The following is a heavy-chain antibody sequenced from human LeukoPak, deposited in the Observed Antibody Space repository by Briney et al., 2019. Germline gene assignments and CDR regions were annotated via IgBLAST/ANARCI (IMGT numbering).Heavy chain of an antibody. V-gene: IGHV4-4*07. J-gene: IGHJ3*02. Sequence: SETLSLTCTVSGDSISSYYWSWIRQPAGKGLEWIGRISASGSTNYNPSLKSRVTMSIDTSKNQFSLKLTSVTAADTAVYYCARRSSVVLRDAFDIWGQGTTVTVSS. CDR2: ISASGST. CDR3: ARRSSVVLRDAFDI. D-gene: IGHD2-15*01. CDR1: GDSISSYY.